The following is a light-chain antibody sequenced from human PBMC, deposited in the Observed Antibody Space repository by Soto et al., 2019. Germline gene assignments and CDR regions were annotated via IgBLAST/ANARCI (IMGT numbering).Light chain of an antibody. Sequence: DIVMTQSPDSLAVSLGERAAINCKSSQSVLYSSNNKNYLAWYQQKPGQPPKLLIYWASTRESGVPDRFSGSGSGTDFTLTISSLQAEDVAVHYCQQCYNTPYTFGQGTKLEIK. CDR1: QSVLYSSNNKNY. CDR3: QQCYNTPYT. V-gene: IGKV4-1*01. CDR2: WAS. J-gene: IGKJ2*01.